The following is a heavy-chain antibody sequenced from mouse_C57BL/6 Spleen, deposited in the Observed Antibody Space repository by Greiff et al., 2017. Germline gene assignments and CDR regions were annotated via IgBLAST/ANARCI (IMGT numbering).Heavy chain of an antibody. Sequence: VQLQESGAELARPGASVKLSCKASGYTFTSYGISWVKQRTGQGLEWIGEIYPRSGNTYYNEKFKGKATLTVDKSSSTAYMELRSLTSEDSAVYYCARKDWYEGFAYWGQGTLVTVSA. V-gene: IGHV1-81*01. J-gene: IGHJ3*01. CDR2: IYPRSGNT. CDR3: ARKDWYEGFAY. CDR1: GYTFTSYG. D-gene: IGHD2-14*01.